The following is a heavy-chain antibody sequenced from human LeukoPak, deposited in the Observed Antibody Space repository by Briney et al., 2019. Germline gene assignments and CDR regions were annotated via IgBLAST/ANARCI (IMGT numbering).Heavy chain of an antibody. V-gene: IGHV3-30-3*01. Sequence: GGSLRLSCAASGFTFSSYAMHWVRQAPGKGLEWVAVISYDGSNKYYADSVKGRFTISRDNSKNTLHLQMNSLRAEDTAVYYCARDGKYYFDYWGQGTLVTVSS. CDR2: ISYDGSNK. CDR3: ARDGKYYFDY. CDR1: GFTFSSYA. D-gene: IGHD1-26*01. J-gene: IGHJ4*02.